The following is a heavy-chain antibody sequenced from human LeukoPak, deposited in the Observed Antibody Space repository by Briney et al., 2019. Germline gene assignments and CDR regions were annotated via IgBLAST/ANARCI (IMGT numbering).Heavy chain of an antibody. V-gene: IGHV3-23*01. CDR2: IYGSGTRT. CDR1: GFTFSNYL. D-gene: IGHD1-1*01. CDR3: AKDNSAYDYYYDY. Sequence: GGSLRLSCADSGFTFSNYLMSWVRQAPGTGLEWVSGIYGSGTRTYYADSVKGRFTISRDNFKNTLYLQMNSLRAEDTAVYYCAKDNSAYDYYYDYWGQGTLVTVSS. J-gene: IGHJ4*02.